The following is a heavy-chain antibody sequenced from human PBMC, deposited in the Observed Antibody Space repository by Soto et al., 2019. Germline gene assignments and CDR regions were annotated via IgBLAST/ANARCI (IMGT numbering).Heavy chain of an antibody. CDR2: IYYSGST. CDR1: GGSISSGDYY. D-gene: IGHD3-10*01. V-gene: IGHV4-30-4*01. CDR3: ARGRRYYGSGSYYWFDP. Sequence: QVQLQESGPGLVKPSQTLSLTCTVSGGSISSGDYYWSWIRQPPGKGLEWIGYIYYSGSTYYNPSLKSRVTISVDTSKNQFSLKLSSVTAADTAVYYCARGRRYYGSGSYYWFDPWGQGTLVTGSS. J-gene: IGHJ5*02.